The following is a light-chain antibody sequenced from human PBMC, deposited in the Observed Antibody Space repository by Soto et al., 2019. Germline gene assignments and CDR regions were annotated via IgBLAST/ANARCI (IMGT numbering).Light chain of an antibody. Sequence: QSALTQPASLSWSPGQSITISCTGTSSDIGAYDYGSWFQQHPGKAPKLRSSEVNNRPSGVSNRLSGSKSGNTAYLPISGLQAADEADYYCCSPTTRNTYVFRSGTTATV. CDR2: EVN. J-gene: IGLJ1*01. CDR1: SSDIGAYDY. CDR3: CSPTTRNTYV. V-gene: IGLV2-14*01.